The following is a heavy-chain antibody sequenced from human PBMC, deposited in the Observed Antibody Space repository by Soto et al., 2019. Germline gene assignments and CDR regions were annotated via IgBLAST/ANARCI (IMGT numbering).Heavy chain of an antibody. CDR2: IKQDGSEK. J-gene: IGHJ4*02. CDR3: GGMYSRSLIYSAY. CDR1: GFTFSSYW. Sequence: PGGSLRLSCAASGFTFSSYWLGWVRQAPGKGLEWVANIKQDGSEKYYVYSVNGRFTISRDNAKNSLYLQMNSLRAEDTAAYYCGGMYSRSLIYSAYWAQGTLVTVSS. V-gene: IGHV3-7*01. D-gene: IGHD6-6*01.